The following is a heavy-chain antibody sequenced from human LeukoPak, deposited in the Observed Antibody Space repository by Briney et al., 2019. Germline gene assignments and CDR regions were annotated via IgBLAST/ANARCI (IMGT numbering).Heavy chain of an antibody. J-gene: IGHJ4*02. CDR2: INPNSGAT. CDR1: GYTFTGYY. V-gene: IGHV1-2*02. D-gene: IGHD4/OR15-4a*01. CDR3: ASDERYSYGDNHYPDLGF. Sequence: ASVKVSCKASGYTFTGYYLFWVRQAPGQGLEWMGWINPNSGATKYAQNFQGRVTLTSDTSIRTTYMELSSLRSDDTAVYYCASDERYSYGDNHYPDLGFWGQGTPVTVSS.